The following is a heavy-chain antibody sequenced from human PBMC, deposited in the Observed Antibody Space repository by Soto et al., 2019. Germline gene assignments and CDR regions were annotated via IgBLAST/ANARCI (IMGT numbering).Heavy chain of an antibody. D-gene: IGHD3-16*01. CDR1: GFTFSDYA. CDR2: ISGSAYST. J-gene: IGHJ6*03. V-gene: IGHV3-23*01. Sequence: EVQLLESGGDLVQPGGSLRLSCAASGFTFSDYALTWVRQAPGKGLEWVSAISGSAYSTYYADSVKGRFTISRDNSKNTLYLQMDSLRAEDTAVYYCAQDKGADYYYYKDVWGKGTTVTVSS. CDR3: AQDKGADYYYYKDV.